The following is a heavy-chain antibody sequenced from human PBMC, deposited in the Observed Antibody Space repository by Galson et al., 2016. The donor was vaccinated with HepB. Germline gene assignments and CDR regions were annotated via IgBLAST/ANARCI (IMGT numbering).Heavy chain of an antibody. CDR3: TTYLRWELLNKFDY. J-gene: IGHJ4*02. Sequence: SLRLSCAASGFIFSKTWMSWVRQAPGKGLEWVGLIKSKTDGETTTYGAPVKGRFTISRDDSKNALYLQVNSLKTEDTAVYYCTTYLRWELLNKFDYWGQGTLVTVSS. CDR2: IKSKTDGETT. CDR1: GFIFSKTW. V-gene: IGHV3-15*01. D-gene: IGHD1-26*01.